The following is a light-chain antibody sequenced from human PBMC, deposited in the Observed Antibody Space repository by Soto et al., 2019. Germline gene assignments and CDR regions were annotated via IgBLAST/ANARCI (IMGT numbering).Light chain of an antibody. CDR3: QQYGSSHRT. CDR1: QSVSSSY. V-gene: IGKV3-20*01. CDR2: GAS. J-gene: IGKJ1*01. Sequence: EIVLTQSPGTLSLSPGERATLSCRTSQSVSSSYLGWYQQKPGQAPRLLMYGASSRATGIPERFSGSGSGTDFTLTISRLEHEDFEVYYCQQYGSSHRTLGQGTKVDIK.